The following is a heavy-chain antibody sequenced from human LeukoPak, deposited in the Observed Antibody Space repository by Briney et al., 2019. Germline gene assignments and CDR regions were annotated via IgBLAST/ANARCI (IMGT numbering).Heavy chain of an antibody. CDR3: VRSYDWVFDY. Sequence: SQTLSLTCAISGDSVSRHDLTWDWVRQSPSRGLEWLGRTFYRSKWYNDYAVSVKSRITVSPDTSKNQFSLHLDSVTPEDTAVYYCVRSYDWVFDYWGQGTRVTVSS. D-gene: IGHD1-1*01. CDR1: GDSVSRHDLT. J-gene: IGHJ4*02. V-gene: IGHV6-1*01. CDR2: TFYRSKWYN.